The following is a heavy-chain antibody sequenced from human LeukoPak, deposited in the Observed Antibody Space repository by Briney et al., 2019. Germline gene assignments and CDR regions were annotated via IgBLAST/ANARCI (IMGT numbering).Heavy chain of an antibody. CDR2: IYYSGNT. D-gene: IGHD3-22*01. V-gene: IGHV4-39*01. CDR3: ARHITMIHY. CDR1: GDSISSSIYY. J-gene: IGHJ4*02. Sequence: PSETLSLTCTVSGDSISSSIYYWGWIRQPPGKGLEWIGNIYYSGNTYYNPSLKSRVTISVDTSKNQFSLKLSSVTAADTAVYYCARHITMIHYWGQGTLVTVSS.